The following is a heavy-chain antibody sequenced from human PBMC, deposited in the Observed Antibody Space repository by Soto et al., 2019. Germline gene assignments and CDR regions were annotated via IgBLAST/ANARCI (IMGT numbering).Heavy chain of an antibody. Sequence: NPSETLSLTCTVSGVSISSHYWSWIRQPPGKGLEWIGCIYYSGSTKYNPSLQNRVTMLIDTSKNQFSLKMSSVTAADTAVYYCATISAAATAWGQGTLVTVSS. CDR2: IYYSGST. V-gene: IGHV4-59*11. CDR3: ATISAAATA. J-gene: IGHJ5*02. D-gene: IGHD6-13*01. CDR1: GVSISSHY.